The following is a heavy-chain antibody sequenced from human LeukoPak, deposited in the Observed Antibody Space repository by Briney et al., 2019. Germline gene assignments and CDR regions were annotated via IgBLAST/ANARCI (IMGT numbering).Heavy chain of an antibody. V-gene: IGHV1-46*01. Sequence: ASVKVSCKASGYTFTSYYMHWVRQAPGQGLEWMGIINPSGGSTSYAQKFQGRVTMTRDTSTSTVYMELSSLRSEDTAVYYCARLSWGGEMATFYDYWGQGTLVTVSS. CDR2: INPSGGST. CDR3: ARLSWGGEMATFYDY. D-gene: IGHD5-24*01. CDR1: GYTFTSYY. J-gene: IGHJ4*02.